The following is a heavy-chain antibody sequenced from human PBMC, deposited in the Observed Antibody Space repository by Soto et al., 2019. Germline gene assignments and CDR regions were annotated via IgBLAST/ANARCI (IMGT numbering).Heavy chain of an antibody. CDR1: GDSVSSNSAA. CDR3: ARDRYSSGFSYYYYGMDV. Sequence: SQTLSLTCAISGDSVSSNSAAWNWIRQSPSRGLEWLGRTYHRSKWYNDYAVSVKSRITINPDTSKNQFSLQLNSVTPEDTAVYYCARDRYSSGFSYYYYGMDVWGQGTTVTVSS. V-gene: IGHV6-1*01. J-gene: IGHJ6*02. CDR2: TYHRSKWYN. D-gene: IGHD6-19*01.